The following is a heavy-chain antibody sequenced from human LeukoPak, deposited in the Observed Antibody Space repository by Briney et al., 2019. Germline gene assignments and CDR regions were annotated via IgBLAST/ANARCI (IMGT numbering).Heavy chain of an antibody. J-gene: IGHJ5*02. D-gene: IGHD3-10*01. CDR3: ARHRAARARFDP. CDR2: IYYSGST. V-gene: IGHV4-31*03. Sequence: SETLSLTCTVSGGSLRSGGYYWSWIRQHPGKGLEWIGHIYYSGSTYYNPSLKSRVIISLNTSKNQFSLKLSSVTAADTAVYYCARHRAARARFDPWGQGTPVTVSP. CDR1: GGSLRSGGYY.